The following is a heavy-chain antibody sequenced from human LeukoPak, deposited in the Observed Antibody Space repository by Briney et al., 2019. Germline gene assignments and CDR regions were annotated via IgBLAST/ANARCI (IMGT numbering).Heavy chain of an antibody. CDR2: INPSGGST. Sequence: ASVKVSCKASGYTFTSYYIHWVRQAPGQGLEWRGIINPSGGSTSYAQKFQARVTMTRDTSTRTVYMELSSLRSEDTAVYYCARKPFGLGGLDYWGQGTLVTVSS. V-gene: IGHV1-46*01. CDR1: GYTFTSYY. CDR3: ARKPFGLGGLDY. J-gene: IGHJ4*02. D-gene: IGHD3-16*01.